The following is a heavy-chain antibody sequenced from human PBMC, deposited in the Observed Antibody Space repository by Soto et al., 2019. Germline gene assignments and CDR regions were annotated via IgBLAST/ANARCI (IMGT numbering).Heavy chain of an antibody. D-gene: IGHD5-12*01. CDR1: GFTVSSNY. V-gene: IGHV3-23*01. CDR3: AKRLHDAFDI. J-gene: IGHJ3*02. CDR2: ISGSGGST. Sequence: GGSLRLSCAASGFTVSSNYMSWVRQAPGKGLEWVSAISGSGGSTYYADSVKGRFTISRDNSKNTLYLQMNSLRAEDTAVYYCAKRLHDAFDIWGQGTMVTVSS.